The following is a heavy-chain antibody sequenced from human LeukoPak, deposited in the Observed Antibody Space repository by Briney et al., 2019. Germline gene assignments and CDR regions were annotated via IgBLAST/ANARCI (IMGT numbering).Heavy chain of an antibody. Sequence: ASVKVSCKASGYTFSGYYMHWVRQAPGQGLEWMGWINPNSGGTNYAQKFQGWVTMTRDTSISTAYMELSRLRSDDTAVYYCARDRARVLAFSDAFDIWGQGTMVTVSS. V-gene: IGHV1-2*04. CDR3: ARDRARVLAFSDAFDI. CDR2: INPNSGGT. D-gene: IGHD3-10*01. CDR1: GYTFSGYY. J-gene: IGHJ3*02.